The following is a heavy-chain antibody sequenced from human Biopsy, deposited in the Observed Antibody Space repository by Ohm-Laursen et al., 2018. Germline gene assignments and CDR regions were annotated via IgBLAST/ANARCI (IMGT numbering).Heavy chain of an antibody. CDR1: GDSINSSY. D-gene: IGHD2-15*01. CDR3: ARRGSGGRSFDY. J-gene: IGHJ4*02. Sequence: GTLSLTCTASGDSINSSYWSWIRQPPGKGLEWIGFISNSGNTNYNPSLKSRVTISVDTSKNQISLKLGSVTVADTAVFYCARRGSGGRSFDYWGQGSVVTVSS. CDR2: ISNSGNT. V-gene: IGHV4-59*08.